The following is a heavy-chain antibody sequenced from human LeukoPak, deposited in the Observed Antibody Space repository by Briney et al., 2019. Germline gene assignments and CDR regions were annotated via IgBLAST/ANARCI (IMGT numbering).Heavy chain of an antibody. CDR1: GHTLTELS. D-gene: IGHD5-18*01. J-gene: IGHJ4*02. CDR3: ARAKWVQLWSPFDH. Sequence: ASVKVSCKVSGHTLTELSMHWVRQAPGQGLEWMGWINSNGGATNYAQKFQGRVDMTRDTSISTAYMELSRLRSDDTAVYYCARAKWVQLWSPFDHWGQGTLVTVSS. CDR2: INSNGGAT. V-gene: IGHV1-2*02.